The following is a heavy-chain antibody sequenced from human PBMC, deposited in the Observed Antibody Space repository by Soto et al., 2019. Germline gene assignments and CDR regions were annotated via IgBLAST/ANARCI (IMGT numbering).Heavy chain of an antibody. CDR3: ASSYYDSSGYRAFDY. D-gene: IGHD3-22*01. CDR1: GGSISSYY. Sequence: PSETLSLTCTVSGGSISSYYWSWIRQPPGKGLEWIGYIYYSGSTNYNPSLKSRVTISVDTSKNQFSLKLSSVTAADTAVYYCASSYYDSSGYRAFDYWGQGTLVTVSS. V-gene: IGHV4-59*01. CDR2: IYYSGST. J-gene: IGHJ4*02.